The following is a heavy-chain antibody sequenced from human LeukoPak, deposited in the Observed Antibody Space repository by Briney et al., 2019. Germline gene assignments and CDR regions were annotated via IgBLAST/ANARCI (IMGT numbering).Heavy chain of an antibody. D-gene: IGHD3-3*01. CDR1: GGSISSYY. V-gene: IGHV4-59*08. CDR2: IYYSGST. J-gene: IGHJ5*02. CDR3: ARGVYYDFWSGYLGWFDP. Sequence: SETLSLTCTVSGGSISSYYWSWIRQPPGKGLEWIGYIYYSGSTNYNPSLKSRVTISVDTSKNQFSLKLSSVTAADTAVYYCARGVYYDFWSGYLGWFDPWGQGTLVTVSS.